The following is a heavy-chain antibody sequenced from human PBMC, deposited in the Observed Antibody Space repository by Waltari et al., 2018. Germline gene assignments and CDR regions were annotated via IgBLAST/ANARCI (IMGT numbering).Heavy chain of an antibody. CDR3: ARHWKKSGYRFDP. CDR2: IYYSGST. V-gene: IGHV4-39*01. CDR1: GGSIRSGSFY. D-gene: IGHD5-12*01. Sequence: QLQLQESGPGLVRPSETLSLTCSVAGGSIRSGSFYWGWIRQSPGKGLDWIGSIYYSGSTDYNSNLKSRVTISGDTSKNQFSLKLSSVTAADTAVYYCARHWKKSGYRFDPWGQGTLVTVSS. J-gene: IGHJ5*02.